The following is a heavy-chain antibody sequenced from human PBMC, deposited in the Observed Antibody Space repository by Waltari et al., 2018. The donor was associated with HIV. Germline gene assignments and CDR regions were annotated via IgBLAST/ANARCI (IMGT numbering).Heavy chain of an antibody. J-gene: IGHJ6*02. CDR1: GFTFSSTW. D-gene: IGHD3-3*01. CDR2: INSEGGEV. CDR3: TRDDYDFWSGSRRDFYYGMDV. Sequence: EVQLVETGGELVQSGGSLILSCAAAGFTFSSTWTPWARQSPGQGLVWVSRINSEGGEVTYADFAKGRFTISRDNAKNTLFLQMNSLRVDDTGIYFCTRDDYDFWSGSRRDFYYGMDVWGQGTTVSVSS. V-gene: IGHV3-74*01.